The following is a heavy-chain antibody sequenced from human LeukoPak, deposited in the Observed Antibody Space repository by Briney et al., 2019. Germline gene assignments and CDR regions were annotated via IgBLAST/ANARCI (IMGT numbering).Heavy chain of an antibody. Sequence: GASVKVSCKASGYTFSGYYMHWVQQAPGQGLEWMGIINHSGGSTNYAQKFQGRVTMTRDTSTSTVYMELSSLRAEETAGYYCARYGDGTTAFDYWGQGTLVTVSS. CDR3: ARYGDGTTAFDY. CDR1: GYTFSGYY. V-gene: IGHV1-46*01. D-gene: IGHD1-7*01. CDR2: INHSGGST. J-gene: IGHJ4*02.